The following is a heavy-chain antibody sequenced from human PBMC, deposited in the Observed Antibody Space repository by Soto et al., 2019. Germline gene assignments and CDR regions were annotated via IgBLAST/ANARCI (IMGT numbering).Heavy chain of an antibody. CDR1: VFSFSTYW. CDR2: VNSDGSGT. J-gene: IGHJ6*02. D-gene: IGHD1-26*01. V-gene: IGHV3-74*01. CDR3: ARRLVSPLYYYYYGMDV. Sequence: VGSLRLSCASSVFSFSTYWMHCVRLFPGKWLMWVARVNSDGSGTIYADSVKGRFTISRDNAKNTLYLQMNSLTAEDTGVYFCARRLVSPLYYYYYGMDVRGQGTTVTVYS.